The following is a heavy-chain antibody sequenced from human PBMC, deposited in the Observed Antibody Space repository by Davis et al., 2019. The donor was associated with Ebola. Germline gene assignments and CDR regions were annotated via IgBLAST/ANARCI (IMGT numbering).Heavy chain of an antibody. CDR3: ARSAGGFDV. CDR1: GITVSRYW. D-gene: IGHD3-16*01. CDR2: INNDGSEA. Sequence: PGGSLRLSCAASGITVSRYWMHWVRQVPGKGLMWVSHINNDGSEATYAASVKGRFTISRDNARNTVFLQMNSLREEDTAVYYCARSAGGFDVWGRGTLVTVSS. V-gene: IGHV3-74*01. J-gene: IGHJ4*02.